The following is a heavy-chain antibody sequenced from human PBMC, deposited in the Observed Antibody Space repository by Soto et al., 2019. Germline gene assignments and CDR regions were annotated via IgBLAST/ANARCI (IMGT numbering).Heavy chain of an antibody. Sequence: ASVKVSCKASGGTFRSYTISWVRQAPGQGLEWMGRIIPILGIANYAQKFQGRVTITADKSTSTAYMELSSLRSEDTAVYYCAMVAVAGPIDYWGQGTLVTVSS. D-gene: IGHD6-19*01. V-gene: IGHV1-69*02. CDR2: IIPILGIA. CDR3: AMVAVAGPIDY. J-gene: IGHJ4*02. CDR1: GGTFRSYT.